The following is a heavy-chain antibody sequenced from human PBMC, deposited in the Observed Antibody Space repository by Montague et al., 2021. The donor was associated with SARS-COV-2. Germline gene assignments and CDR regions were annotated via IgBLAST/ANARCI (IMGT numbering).Heavy chain of an antibody. V-gene: IGHV3-7*01. CDR3: ARSPRGSGTGWLDY. CDR2: INQDETAK. D-gene: IGHD3/OR15-3a*01. CDR1: GFPSGDYQ. J-gene: IGHJ4*02. Sequence: SRSLSLSASGFPSGDYQMTWVRQAPGKGLQWVANINQDETAKTYVDSVKGRFTISRDNAKNSLILQMNSLKDEDTAVYYCARSPRGSGTGWLDYWGQGTLVTVSS.